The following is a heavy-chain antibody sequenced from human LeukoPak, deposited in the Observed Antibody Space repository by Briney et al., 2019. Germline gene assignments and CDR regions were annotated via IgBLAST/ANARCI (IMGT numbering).Heavy chain of an antibody. V-gene: IGHV3-23*01. CDR3: ATTTHCSGGSCRSYYFDY. D-gene: IGHD2-15*01. CDR1: GFTFSSQA. J-gene: IGHJ4*02. CDR2: ISGSGDNT. Sequence: GGSLRLSCAASGFTFSSQAMSWVRQAPGKGLEWVSRISGSGDNTDYPDSVKGRFIISRDNSKNTLYLQMNSLRAEDTAVYYCATTTHCSGGSCRSYYFDYWGQGTLVTVSS.